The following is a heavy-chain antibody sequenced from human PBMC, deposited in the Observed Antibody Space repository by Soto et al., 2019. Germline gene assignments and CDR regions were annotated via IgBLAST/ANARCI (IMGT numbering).Heavy chain of an antibody. CDR3: AKGGYSYGSGSDY. J-gene: IGHJ4*02. Sequence: GGSLRLSCAASGFTFDDYAMHWVRQAPGKGLEWVSGISWNSGSIGYADSVKGRFTISRDNAKNSLYLQMNSPRAEDTALYYCAKGGYSYGSGSDYWGQGTLVTVSS. D-gene: IGHD5-18*01. V-gene: IGHV3-9*01. CDR1: GFTFDDYA. CDR2: ISWNSGSI.